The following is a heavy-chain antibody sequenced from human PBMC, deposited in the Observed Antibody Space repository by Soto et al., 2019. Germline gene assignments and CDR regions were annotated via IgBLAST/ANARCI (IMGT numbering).Heavy chain of an antibody. V-gene: IGHV3-23*01. Sequence: EVQLLESGGGLVQPGGSLRLSCAASGFTFSSYAMSWVHQAPGKGLDWVSVISGSGGSTYYAYSVKGRFTISSDNSKNTLYLHINSLRAEYTCLYYCATSGVYCSGVSGYSRVYCGQGTVVTVSS. J-gene: IGHJ4*02. CDR3: ATSGVYCSGVSGYSRVY. D-gene: IGHD2-15*01. CDR1: GFTFSSYA. CDR2: ISGSGGST.